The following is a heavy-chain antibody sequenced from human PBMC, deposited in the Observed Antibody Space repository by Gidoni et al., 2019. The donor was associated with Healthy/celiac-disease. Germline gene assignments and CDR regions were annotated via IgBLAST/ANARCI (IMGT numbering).Heavy chain of an antibody. CDR3: TSSIAARPLSY. D-gene: IGHD6-6*01. V-gene: IGHV3-15*01. Sequence: EVQLVESGGGLVKPGGSLRLSCAASGFTFSNAWMSWVRQDQGKGREWVGRIKSKTDGGTTDYAAPVKGRFTISRDDSKNTLYLQMNSLKTEDTAVYYCTSSIAARPLSYWGQGTLVTVSS. J-gene: IGHJ4*02. CDR1: GFTFSNAW. CDR2: IKSKTDGGTT.